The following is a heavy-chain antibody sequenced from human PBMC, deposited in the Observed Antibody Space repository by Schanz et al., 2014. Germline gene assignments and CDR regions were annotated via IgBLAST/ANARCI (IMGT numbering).Heavy chain of an antibody. Sequence: EVQLLESGGGLVQPGGSLRLSCAASTSIFNHAWMSWVRQAPGKGLEWVIVISGSGGSTYYADSVRGRFTISRDNSKNTLYLQMNSLRAEDTAVYYCAKGRFGELSAFDIWGQGTMVTVSS. J-gene: IGHJ3*02. CDR3: AKGRFGELSAFDI. CDR1: TSIFNHAW. CDR2: ISGSGGST. D-gene: IGHD3-10*01. V-gene: IGHV3-23*01.